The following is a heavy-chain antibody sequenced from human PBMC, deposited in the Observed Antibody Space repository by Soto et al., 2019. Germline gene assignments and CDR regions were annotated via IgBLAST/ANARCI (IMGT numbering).Heavy chain of an antibody. D-gene: IGHD1-1*01. CDR2: INHSGST. V-gene: IGHV4-34*01. Sequence: PSETLSLTCAVYGGSFSGYYWSWIRQPPGKGLEWIGEINHSGSTNYNPSLKSRVTISVDTSKNQFSLKLSSVTAADTAVYYCASGAYNWKRGTRGYYYYYYGMDVWGQGTTVTVSS. J-gene: IGHJ6*02. CDR3: ASGAYNWKRGTRGYYYYYYGMDV. CDR1: GGSFSGYY.